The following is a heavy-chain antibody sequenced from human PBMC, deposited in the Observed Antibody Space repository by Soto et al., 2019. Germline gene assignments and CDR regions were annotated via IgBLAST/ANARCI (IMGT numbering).Heavy chain of an antibody. CDR1: GYTFTSYA. Sequence: ASGKVSCKDTGYTFTSYAMNWVRQAPGQGREKMGWINTNTGNPTYAKGYTGRFVFSLDTSVSTAYLRICSLKAEDTALYFCARGRAAAGWFSWFDPLGQGTLVTVSS. D-gene: IGHD6-13*01. CDR3: ARGRAAAGWFSWFDP. CDR2: INTNTGNP. V-gene: IGHV7-4-1*01. J-gene: IGHJ5*02.